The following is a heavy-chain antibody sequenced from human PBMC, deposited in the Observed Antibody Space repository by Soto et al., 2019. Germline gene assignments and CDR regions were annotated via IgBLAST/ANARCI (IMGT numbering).Heavy chain of an antibody. CDR1: GFTFSGSA. CDR2: IRSKANSYAT. Sequence: PGGSLRLSCAASGFTFSGSAMHWVRQASGKGLEWVGRIRSKANSYATAYAASVKGRFTISRDDSKNTAYLQMNSLKTEDTAVYYCRVMITFGGVIANGTDYWGQGTLVTVSS. D-gene: IGHD3-16*02. CDR3: RVMITFGGVIANGTDY. V-gene: IGHV3-73*01. J-gene: IGHJ4*02.